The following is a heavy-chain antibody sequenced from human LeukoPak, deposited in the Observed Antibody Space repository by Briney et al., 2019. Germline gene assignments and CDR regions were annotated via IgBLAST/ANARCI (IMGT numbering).Heavy chain of an antibody. D-gene: IGHD2-2*02. Sequence: PGGSLRLSCAASGFTFSSYAMSWVRQPPGKGLEWVSAISRSGSGTYYAASVKGRFTISRDNSKNTLYLQINSLRAEDTAIYYCAKSPIVIVPAAIRRYYYYYMDVWGKGTTVTVSS. V-gene: IGHV3-23*01. CDR3: AKSPIVIVPAAIRRYYYYYMDV. J-gene: IGHJ6*03. CDR2: ISRSGSGT. CDR1: GFTFSSYA.